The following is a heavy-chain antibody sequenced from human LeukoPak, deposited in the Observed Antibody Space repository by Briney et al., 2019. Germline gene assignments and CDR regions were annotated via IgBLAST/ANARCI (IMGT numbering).Heavy chain of an antibody. CDR2: IYYSGST. J-gene: IGHJ4*02. V-gene: IGHV4-39*07. D-gene: IGHD3-10*01. Sequence: SETLSLTCTVAGGTISSSSYYWGWIRQPPGKGLEWIGSIYYSGSTYYNPSLKSRVTISVDTSKNQFSLKLSSVTAADTAVYYSARRGVWFGELFWGQGTLVTVSS. CDR1: GGTISSSSYY. CDR3: ARRGVWFGELF.